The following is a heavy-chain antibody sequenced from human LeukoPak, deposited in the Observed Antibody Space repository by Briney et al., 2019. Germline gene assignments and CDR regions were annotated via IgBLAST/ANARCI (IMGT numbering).Heavy chain of an antibody. Sequence: GGSLRLSCAASGFTFSSYWMHWVRQAPGKGLVWVSRINTDGSSTTYADSVKGRFTISRDNAKNTLYLQMNSLRDEDTAVYYCARGRSGSLFDYWGQGTLVTVSS. J-gene: IGHJ4*02. CDR2: INTDGSST. D-gene: IGHD6-19*01. CDR1: GFTFSSYW. CDR3: ARGRSGSLFDY. V-gene: IGHV3-74*01.